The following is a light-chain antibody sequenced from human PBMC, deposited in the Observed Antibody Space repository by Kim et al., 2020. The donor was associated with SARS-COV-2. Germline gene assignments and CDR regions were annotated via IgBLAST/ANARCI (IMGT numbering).Light chain of an antibody. CDR1: QSLSSNY. Sequence: PGARATLSCKTSQSLSSNYLAGYQQKPGQAPRLLISAASTRATGDPDRFSGSGSGTDFTLTISTLERDDAAVYYCQQYGRLPRTFGGGTKV. V-gene: IGKV3-20*01. CDR3: QQYGRLPRT. CDR2: AAS. J-gene: IGKJ4*01.